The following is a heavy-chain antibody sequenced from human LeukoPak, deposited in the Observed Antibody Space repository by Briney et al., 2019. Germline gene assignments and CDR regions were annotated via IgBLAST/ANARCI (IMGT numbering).Heavy chain of an antibody. Sequence: GGSLRLSCVASGFTFRNYDMHWVRQATGKGLEWVSGIGAAGDTYYPGSGKGRFTISRENANNSLYLQMNSLRAGDTAMYYCARDRAGDFDYWGQGTLVTVSS. J-gene: IGHJ4*02. V-gene: IGHV3-13*04. D-gene: IGHD6-19*01. CDR2: IGAAGDT. CDR3: ARDRAGDFDY. CDR1: GFTFRNYD.